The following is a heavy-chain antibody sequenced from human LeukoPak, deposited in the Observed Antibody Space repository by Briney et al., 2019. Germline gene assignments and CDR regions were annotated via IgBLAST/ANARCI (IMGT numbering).Heavy chain of an antibody. Sequence: GGSLSLSCAAAGFTFSSYSMNWVRQAPGKGLEWVSYISSSSTIYYADSVKGRFTISRDNAKNSLYLQMNSLRDEDTAVYYCARDLYGSGSLYDYWGQGTLVTVSS. CDR2: ISSSSTI. CDR1: GFTFSSYS. J-gene: IGHJ4*02. CDR3: ARDLYGSGSLYDY. D-gene: IGHD3-10*01. V-gene: IGHV3-48*02.